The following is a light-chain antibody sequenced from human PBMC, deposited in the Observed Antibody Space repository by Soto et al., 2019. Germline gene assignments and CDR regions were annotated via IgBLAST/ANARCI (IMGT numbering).Light chain of an antibody. CDR3: QQRSNWPPIT. Sequence: IVLTQAPSTLSLTPLERATLSFMSIQSVSSYLAWYQQKPGQAPRLLIYDASNRATGIPARFSGSGSGTDFTLTISSLEPEDFAVYYCQQRSNWPPITFGQGTRLEI. J-gene: IGKJ5*01. CDR2: DAS. V-gene: IGKV3-11*01. CDR1: QSVSSY.